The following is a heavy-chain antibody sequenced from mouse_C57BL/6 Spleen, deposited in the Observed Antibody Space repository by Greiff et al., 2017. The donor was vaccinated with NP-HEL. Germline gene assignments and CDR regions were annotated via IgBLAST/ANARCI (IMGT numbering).Heavy chain of an antibody. Sequence: VQLQQSDAELVKPGASVKISCKVSGYTFTDHTIHWMKQRPEQGLEWIGYIYPRDGSTKYNEKFKGKATLNADKSSSTAYMQLNSLTSEDSAVYCCANSSPIYGSSYGYFDVWGTGTTVTVSS. D-gene: IGHD1-1*01. J-gene: IGHJ1*03. CDR3: ANSSPIYGSSYGYFDV. V-gene: IGHV1-78*01. CDR2: IYPRDGST. CDR1: GYTFTDHT.